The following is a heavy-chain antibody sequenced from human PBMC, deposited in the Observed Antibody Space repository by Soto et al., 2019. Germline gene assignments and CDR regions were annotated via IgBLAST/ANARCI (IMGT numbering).Heavy chain of an antibody. Sequence: GAALKISCKGSGYSFTSYWIGWGRQMPGKGLEWMGIIYPGDSDTRYSPSFQGQVTISADQSISTAYLQWSSLKASDTAMYYCARGGYSYGEYYLDYWDQGPLVAVSS. J-gene: IGHJ4*02. CDR1: GYSFTSYW. CDR3: ARGGYSYGEYYLDY. CDR2: IYPGDSDT. D-gene: IGHD5-18*01. V-gene: IGHV5-51*01.